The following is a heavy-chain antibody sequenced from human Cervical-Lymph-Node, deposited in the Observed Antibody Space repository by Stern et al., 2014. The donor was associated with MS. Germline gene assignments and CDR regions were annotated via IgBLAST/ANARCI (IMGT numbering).Heavy chain of an antibody. D-gene: IGHD4-23*01. V-gene: IGHV1-69*01. CDR1: GATFSTNG. Sequence: QVQLVQYWAEVKKPGASVKVSCKVSGATFSTNGISWVRQGHGQGLEWMVAIVPIVDKSNSSQTFRGRVSITADESTNTAYMELTSLTSEDTGLYYCAREHHGGNFAAWGQGTLVTVSS. CDR2: IVPIVDKS. J-gene: IGHJ5*02. CDR3: AREHHGGNFAA.